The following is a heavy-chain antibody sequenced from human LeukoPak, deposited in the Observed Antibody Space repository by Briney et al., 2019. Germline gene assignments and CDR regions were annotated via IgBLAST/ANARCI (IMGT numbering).Heavy chain of an antibody. CDR3: ARANTPFADY. J-gene: IGHJ4*02. V-gene: IGHV3-30*09. CDR2: ISYDGSNK. D-gene: IGHD2-2*02. CDR1: RFTFISYD. Sequence: GGSLRLSCAASRFTFISYDMHWVRQAPGKGLEWVAVISYDGSNKYYADSVKGRFAISRDNSKNTVYLQMNSLRVEDTAVYYCARANTPFADYWGQGTLVTVSS.